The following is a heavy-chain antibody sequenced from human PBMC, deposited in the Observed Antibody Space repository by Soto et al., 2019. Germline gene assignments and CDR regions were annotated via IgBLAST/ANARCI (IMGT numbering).Heavy chain of an antibody. D-gene: IGHD3-22*01. CDR1: GGSISSSNW. V-gene: IGHV4-4*02. CDR2: IYHSGST. Sequence: PSETLSLTCAVSGGSISSSNWWSWVRQPPGKGLEWIGEIYHSGSTNYNPSLKSRVTISVDKFKNQFSLKLSSVTAADTAVYYCARVHYYDSSGYYAFDYWGQGTLVTVSS. J-gene: IGHJ4*02. CDR3: ARVHYYDSSGYYAFDY.